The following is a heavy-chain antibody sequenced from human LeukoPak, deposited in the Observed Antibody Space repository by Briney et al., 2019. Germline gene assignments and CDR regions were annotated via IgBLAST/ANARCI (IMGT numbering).Heavy chain of an antibody. CDR1: GFSFTTYG. Sequence: GGSLRLSCAASGFSFTTYGMHWVRQAPGKGLEWVALISSDGNNKYYADSVKGRFTISRDNSKNTLYLQMNSLRAEDTAVYYCAKDRLGGNSDFDYWGQGTLVTVSS. CDR3: AKDRLGGNSDFDY. J-gene: IGHJ4*02. D-gene: IGHD4-23*01. CDR2: ISSDGNNK. V-gene: IGHV3-30*18.